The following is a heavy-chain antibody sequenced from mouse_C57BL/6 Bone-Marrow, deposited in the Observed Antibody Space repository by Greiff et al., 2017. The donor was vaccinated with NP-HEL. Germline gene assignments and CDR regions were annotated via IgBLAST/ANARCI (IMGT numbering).Heavy chain of an antibody. CDR1: GYSITSGYY. Sequence: EVKLMESGPGLVKPSQSLSLTCSVTGYSITSGYYWNWIRQFPGNKLEWMGYISYDGSNNYNPSLKNRISITRDTSKNQFFLKLNSVTTEDTATYYCARERDYDYERYFDVWGTGTTVTVSS. J-gene: IGHJ1*03. CDR3: ARERDYDYERYFDV. CDR2: ISYDGSN. V-gene: IGHV3-6*01. D-gene: IGHD2-4*01.